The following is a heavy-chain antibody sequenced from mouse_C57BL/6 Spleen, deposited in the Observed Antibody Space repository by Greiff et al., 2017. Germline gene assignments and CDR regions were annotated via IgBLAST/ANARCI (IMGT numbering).Heavy chain of an antibody. CDR2: IDPETGGT. CDR3: TRDSAMDY. CDR1: GYTFTDYE. V-gene: IGHV1-15*01. J-gene: IGHJ4*01. Sequence: VQRVESGAELVRPGASVTLSCKASGYTFTDYEMHWVKQTPVHGLEWIGAIDPETGGTAYNQKFKGKAILTADKSSSTAYMELRSLTSEDSAVYYCTRDSAMDYWGQGTSVTVSS.